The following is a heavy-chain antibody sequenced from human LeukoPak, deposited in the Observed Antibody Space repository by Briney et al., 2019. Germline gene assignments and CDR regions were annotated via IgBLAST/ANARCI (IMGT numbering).Heavy chain of an antibody. CDR2: ISAYNGNT. V-gene: IGHV1-18*01. CDR3: ARGIDYYDSSAEFDP. J-gene: IGHJ5*02. D-gene: IGHD3-22*01. CDR1: GYTFTSYG. Sequence: ASVKVSCKASGYTFTSYGISWVRQAPGQGLEWMGWISAYNGNTNYAQKLQGRVTMTTDISTSTAYMELRSLRSDDTAVYYCARGIDYYDSSAEFDPWGQGTLVTVSS.